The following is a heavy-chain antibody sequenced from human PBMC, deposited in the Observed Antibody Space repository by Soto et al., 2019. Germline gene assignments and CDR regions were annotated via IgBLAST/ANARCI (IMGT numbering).Heavy chain of an antibody. CDR3: ARHRLSVVVADTPRLFDY. J-gene: IGHJ4*02. CDR1: GGSISSSGYY. V-gene: IGHV4-39*01. CDR2: MYYTGST. Sequence: QVQLQESGPGLVKPSETLSLTCTVSGGSISSSGYYWGWIRQPPGKGLEWIGSMYYTGSTYDNPSLKSRLTISVDTSKNQFSLKLSSVTAADTAVYYCARHRLSVVVADTPRLFDYWGQGILVTVSS. D-gene: IGHD2-15*01.